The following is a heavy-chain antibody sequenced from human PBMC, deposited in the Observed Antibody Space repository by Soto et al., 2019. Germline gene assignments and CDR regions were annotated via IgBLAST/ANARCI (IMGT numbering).Heavy chain of an antibody. CDR2: IKSKTDGGTP. J-gene: IGHJ4*01. CDR3: TTYSYNSNIVVRFDY. Sequence: GGALRLSCAASGFTFNNAWINWVRQAPGKGLEWVGRIKSKTDGGTPDYAAPVKGRFAISRDDSKNMVYLQMNSLKTEDTGIYYCTTYSYNSNIVVRFDYWGHGTLVTVSS. V-gene: IGHV3-15*07. CDR1: GFTFNNAW. D-gene: IGHD3-22*01.